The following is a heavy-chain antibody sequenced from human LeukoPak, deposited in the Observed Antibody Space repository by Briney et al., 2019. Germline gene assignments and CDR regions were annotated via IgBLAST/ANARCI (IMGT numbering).Heavy chain of an antibody. Sequence: GRSLRLSCAASGFTFDDYAMHWVRQAPGKGLEWVSGISWNSGSIGYADSVKGRFTISRNNAKNSLYLQMNSLRAEDTALYYCAKGVRITMVRGAFDIWGQGTMVTVSS. CDR2: ISWNSGSI. V-gene: IGHV3-9*01. CDR1: GFTFDDYA. CDR3: AKGVRITMVRGAFDI. D-gene: IGHD3-10*01. J-gene: IGHJ3*02.